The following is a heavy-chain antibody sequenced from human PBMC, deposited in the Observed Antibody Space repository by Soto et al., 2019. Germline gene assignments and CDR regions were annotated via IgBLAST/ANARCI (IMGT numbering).Heavy chain of an antibody. Sequence: QVQLVQSGAEVKKPGSSVKVSCKASGGTFSSYAISWVRQAPGQGLEWMGGFIPIFGTANYAQKFQGRVTITADESTSTAYMELSSLRSEDTAVYYCARDNVIAARPXYXXYGMDVXGXGTTVTVSS. J-gene: IGHJ6*01. CDR1: GGTFSSYA. V-gene: IGHV1-69*01. D-gene: IGHD6-6*01. CDR3: ARDNVIAARPXYXXYGMDV. CDR2: FIPIFGTA.